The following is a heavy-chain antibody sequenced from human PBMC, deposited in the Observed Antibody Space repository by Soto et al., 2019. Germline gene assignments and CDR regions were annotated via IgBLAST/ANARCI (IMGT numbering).Heavy chain of an antibody. CDR1: DYTFTNYG. V-gene: IGHV1-18*01. J-gene: IGHJ4*02. CDR2: IRAYNGNT. CDR3: ARVRTKVGATNPFDY. D-gene: IGHD1-26*01. Sequence: QVQLVQSGAEVKKPGASVKVSCKASDYTFTNYGISWVRQAPGQGLEWMGWIRAYNGNTNYAQKLQDRVTMTTDTSTSTAYMELRSLRSDDTAVYYCARVRTKVGATNPFDYWGQGTLVTVSS.